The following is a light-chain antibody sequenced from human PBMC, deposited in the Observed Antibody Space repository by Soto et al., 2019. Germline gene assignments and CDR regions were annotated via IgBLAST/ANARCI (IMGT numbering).Light chain of an antibody. CDR1: SSDVGGYNY. J-gene: IGLJ1*01. Sequence: QSALTQPASVAGSPGQTITISCTGTSSDVGGYNYVSWYQQYPGKAPKLLTYEVSNRPSGVSNRFSGSKSGNTASLTISGLQAEDEADYYCSSYTSSSTLVFGTGTKLTVL. CDR2: EVS. V-gene: IGLV2-14*01. CDR3: SSYTSSSTLV.